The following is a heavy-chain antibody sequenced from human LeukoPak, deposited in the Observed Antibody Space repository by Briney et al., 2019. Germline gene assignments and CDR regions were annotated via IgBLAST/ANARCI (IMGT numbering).Heavy chain of an antibody. V-gene: IGHV3-74*01. Sequence: TGGSLRLSCAASGFTFGNSWAHWVRQAPGKGLVWVSLINADGSTTSYADSVKGRFTISRDNARNTLSLEMNSLTIEDTAVYYCIVVVEPPDSDGFDVWGQGTMITVSS. CDR2: INADGSTT. CDR1: GFTFGNSW. J-gene: IGHJ3*01. D-gene: IGHD1-14*01. CDR3: IVVVEPPDSDGFDV.